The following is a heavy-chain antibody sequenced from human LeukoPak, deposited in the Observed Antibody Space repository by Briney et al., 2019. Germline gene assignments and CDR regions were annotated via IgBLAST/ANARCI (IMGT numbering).Heavy chain of an antibody. V-gene: IGHV4-39*02. Sequence: SETLSLTCTVSGGSIRSSSYYWGWVRQPPGKGLEWIGSIYYSGSTYYNPSLKSRVIISVDTSKNQFSLKLSSVTAADTAVYYCARDLGVDPKDYDQQQGFDYWGQGTLVTVSS. CDR3: ARDLGVDPKDYDQQQGFDY. J-gene: IGHJ4*02. CDR2: IYYSGST. CDR1: GGSIRSSSYY. D-gene: IGHD3-22*01.